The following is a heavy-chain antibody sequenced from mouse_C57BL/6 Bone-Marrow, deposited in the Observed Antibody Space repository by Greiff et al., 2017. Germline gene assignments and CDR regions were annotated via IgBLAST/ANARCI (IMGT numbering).Heavy chain of an antibody. D-gene: IGHD1-1*01. CDR1: GYTFTSYD. CDR2: IYPRDGST. V-gene: IGHV1-85*01. CDR3: ARCYYGSSYSYYFDY. J-gene: IGHJ2*01. Sequence: VQLQQSGPELVKPGASVKLSCKASGYTFTSYDINWVKQRPGQGLEWIGWIYPRDGSTKYNEKFKGKATLTVDTSSSTAYMERHSLTSEDSAVYFCARCYYGSSYSYYFDYWGQGTTLTVSS.